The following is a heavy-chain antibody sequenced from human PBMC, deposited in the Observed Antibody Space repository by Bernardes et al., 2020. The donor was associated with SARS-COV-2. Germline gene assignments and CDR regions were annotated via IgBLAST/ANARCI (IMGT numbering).Heavy chain of an antibody. D-gene: IGHD2-2*01. Sequence: GGSLSPSCAASGFTLSHNYMSWVRPAPGKGLEWVSFIYSGGSTYYADSVKGRFTISRDNSKNTLYLQMHGLRAEDTARYYCIPTALGVPYWGQGTLVTVSS. CDR3: IPTALGVPY. J-gene: IGHJ4*02. CDR1: GFTLSHNY. V-gene: IGHV3-66*01. CDR2: IYSGGST.